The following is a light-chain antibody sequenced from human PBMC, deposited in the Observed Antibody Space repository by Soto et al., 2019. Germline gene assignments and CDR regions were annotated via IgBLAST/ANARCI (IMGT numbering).Light chain of an antibody. V-gene: IGKV1-39*01. J-gene: IGKJ5*01. CDR3: QQSYTTASIT. CDR1: QSISRN. CDR2: AAS. Sequence: DIQMTQSPSSLSASVGDRVTITCRASQSISRNLNWYQHKPGKAPKLLISAASSLQNGVPSRFSGGGSGTEFTLSTSSLPPEDFGTYYCQQSYTTASITFGQGTRLEIK.